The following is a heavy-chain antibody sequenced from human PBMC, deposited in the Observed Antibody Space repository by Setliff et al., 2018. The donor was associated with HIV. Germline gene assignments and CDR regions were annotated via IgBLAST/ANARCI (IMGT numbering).Heavy chain of an antibody. D-gene: IGHD2-2*01. J-gene: IGHJ1*01. CDR3: ASFGRNIVVVPAAVEYFQH. CDR2: IYYSGST. V-gene: IGHV4-39*01. CDR1: GGSISSSGYY. Sequence: PSETLSLTCTVSGGSISSSGYYWGWIRQPPGKGLEWIGSIYYSGSTYYNPSLRGRLTISVDTPKNQFSLNLSSVTAADTAVYYCASFGRNIVVVPAAVEYFQHWGQGTLVTVSS.